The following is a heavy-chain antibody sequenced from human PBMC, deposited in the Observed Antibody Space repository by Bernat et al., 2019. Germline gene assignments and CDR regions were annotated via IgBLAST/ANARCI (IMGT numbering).Heavy chain of an antibody. CDR3: TTNSREVTTVTYFDY. J-gene: IGHJ4*02. Sequence: QLQLQESGPGLVKPSETLSLTCTVSGGSISSSSYYWGWIRQPPGKGLEWIGSIYYSGSTYYNPSLKSRVTISVDTTKNQFFQKLSSVTAAATAVYYCTTNSREVTTVTYFDYWGQGTLVTVSS. D-gene: IGHD4-11*01. CDR2: IYYSGST. V-gene: IGHV4-39*01. CDR1: GGSISSSSYY.